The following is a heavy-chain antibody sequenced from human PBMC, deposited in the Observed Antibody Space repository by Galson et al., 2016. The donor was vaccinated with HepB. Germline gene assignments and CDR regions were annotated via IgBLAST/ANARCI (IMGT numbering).Heavy chain of an antibody. CDR1: GFTFSRYT. Sequence: SLRLSCATSGFTFSRYTMHWVRQAPGKGLEWVSVIWYDGSYKHYGDSVKGRFTISRDNAENSLYLHMNSLTGEDTAVYYCARMSPLYSSGWYVRGDGWFDSWGQGTLVTVSS. CDR2: IWYDGSYK. J-gene: IGHJ5*01. CDR3: ARMSPLYSSGWYVRGDGWFDS. V-gene: IGHV3-33*01. D-gene: IGHD6-19*01.